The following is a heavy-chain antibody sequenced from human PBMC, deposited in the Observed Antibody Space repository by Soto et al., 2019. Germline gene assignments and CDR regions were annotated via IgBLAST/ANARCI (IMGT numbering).Heavy chain of an antibody. V-gene: IGHV4-39*01. Sequence: PSETLSLTCTVSGGSISSSSYYWGWIRQPPGKGLEWIGSIFYSGSTYYNPSLKSRVTISVDTSKNQFSLKLSSVTAADTAVYYCARLYSGWAYFDYRGQGTLVTVSS. CDR1: GGSISSSSYY. J-gene: IGHJ4*02. CDR3: ARLYSGWAYFDY. D-gene: IGHD6-19*01. CDR2: IFYSGST.